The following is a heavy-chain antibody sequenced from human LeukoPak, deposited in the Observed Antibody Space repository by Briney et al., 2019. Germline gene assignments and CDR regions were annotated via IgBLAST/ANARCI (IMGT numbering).Heavy chain of an antibody. J-gene: IGHJ4*02. D-gene: IGHD6-13*01. CDR2: IYYSGST. V-gene: IGHV4-59*01. CDR1: GGSISSYY. Sequence: PSETLSLTCTVSGGSISSYYWSWIRQPPGKGLEWIGYIYYSGSTNYNPSPKSRVTISVDTSKNQFSLKLSSATAAGTAVYYCARVGYSSSWFPDYWGQGTLVTVSS. CDR3: ARVGYSSSWFPDY.